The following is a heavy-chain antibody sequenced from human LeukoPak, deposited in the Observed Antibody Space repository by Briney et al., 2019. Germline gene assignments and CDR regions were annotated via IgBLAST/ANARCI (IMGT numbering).Heavy chain of an antibody. V-gene: IGHV4-34*01. CDR2: VNHSGYT. CDR3: ARQLYGSDY. D-gene: IGHD4-17*01. CDR1: GVSFSTYY. J-gene: IGHJ4*02. Sequence: SESLTLTCDVSGVSFSTYYRSWIRQSPEKGLEWIWEVNHSGYTNSNPSLKGRVTISVATSKNQFSLKLSSVTAADTAVYYCARQLYGSDYWGQGTLVTVSS.